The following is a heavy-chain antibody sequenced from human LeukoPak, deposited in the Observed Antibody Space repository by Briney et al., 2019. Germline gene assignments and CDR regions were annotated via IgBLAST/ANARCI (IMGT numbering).Heavy chain of an antibody. D-gene: IGHD3-10*01. CDR2: MDPNSGNT. CDR1: GGTFSSYA. Sequence: ASVKVSCKATGGTFSSYAINWVRQATGQGLEWMGWMDPNSGNTGYAQKFQGRVTMTRNTSISTAYMELSSLRSEDTAVYYCARGVEFGERYYYYYYMDVWGKGTTVTISS. CDR3: ARGVEFGERYYYYYYMDV. J-gene: IGHJ6*03. V-gene: IGHV1-8*02.